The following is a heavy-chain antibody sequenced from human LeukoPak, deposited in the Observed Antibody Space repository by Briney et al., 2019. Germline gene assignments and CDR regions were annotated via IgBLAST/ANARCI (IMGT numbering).Heavy chain of an antibody. V-gene: IGHV3-7*03. CDR2: IKQDGSEK. Sequence: SGGSLRLSCAASGFTFSTHWMTWVRQAPGKGLEWVANIKQDGSEKYYLDSVKGRFTISRDNAKNSLFLQMNSLRAEDTAMYYCATGPRSCRYWGQGTLVTVSS. J-gene: IGHJ4*02. D-gene: IGHD3-16*02. CDR3: ATGPRSCRY. CDR1: GFTFSTHW.